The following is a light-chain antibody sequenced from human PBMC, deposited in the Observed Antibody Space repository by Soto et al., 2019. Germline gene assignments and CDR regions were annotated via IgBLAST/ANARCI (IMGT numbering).Light chain of an antibody. Sequence: DIQLTQAPSTLPAPVRDRVPIICRASQSISNGLAWYHQKPGTAPKLLIYHASPLESGVPSRFSGSGSGTEFTLTISGLQPDDFATYYCQQYMSYSFGQGTKVDIK. J-gene: IGKJ1*01. CDR3: QQYMSYS. CDR1: QSISNG. V-gene: IGKV1-5*02. CDR2: HAS.